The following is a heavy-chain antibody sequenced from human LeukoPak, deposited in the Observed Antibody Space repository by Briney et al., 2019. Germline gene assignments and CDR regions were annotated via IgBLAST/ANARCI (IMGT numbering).Heavy chain of an antibody. J-gene: IGHJ4*02. CDR1: GGSISIYY. CDR2: IYYSGST. D-gene: IGHD6-13*01. V-gene: IGHV4-59*01. Sequence: PSETLSLTCTVSGGSISIYYWSWIRQPPGKGLEWIGYIYYSGSTNYNPSLMSRVTISVDTSKNQFSLKLSSVTAADTAVYYCARDPPYSSSGYDYWGQGTLVTVSS. CDR3: ARDPPYSSSGYDY.